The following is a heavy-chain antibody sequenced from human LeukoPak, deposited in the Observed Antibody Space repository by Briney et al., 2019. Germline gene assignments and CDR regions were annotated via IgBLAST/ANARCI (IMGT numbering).Heavy chain of an antibody. CDR2: IYYSGST. V-gene: IGHV4-30-4*01. CDR1: GGSISSGDNY. D-gene: IGHD1-26*01. Sequence: SETLSLTCTVSGGSISSGDNYWSWIRQPPGKGLEWIGYIYYSGSTYYNPSLKSRVTISVDTSKNQFSLKLSSVTAADTAVYYCAREGGSRDAQKPFDWGQGTLVTVSS. CDR3: AREGGSRDAQKPFD. J-gene: IGHJ4*02.